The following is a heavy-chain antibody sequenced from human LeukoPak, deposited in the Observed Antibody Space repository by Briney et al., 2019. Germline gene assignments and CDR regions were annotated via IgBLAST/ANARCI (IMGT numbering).Heavy chain of an antibody. J-gene: IGHJ4*02. CDR1: GITLSNYG. Sequence: PGGSLRPSCAVSGITLSNYGMSWLRQAPGKGLEWVAGISDSGGRRNYADSVKGRFTISRDNPKNTLYLQMNSLRAEDTAVYFCAKRGVVIRVILVGFHKEAYYFDSWGQGALVTVSS. D-gene: IGHD3-22*01. CDR2: ISDSGGRR. CDR3: AKRGVVIRVILVGFHKEAYYFDS. V-gene: IGHV3-23*01.